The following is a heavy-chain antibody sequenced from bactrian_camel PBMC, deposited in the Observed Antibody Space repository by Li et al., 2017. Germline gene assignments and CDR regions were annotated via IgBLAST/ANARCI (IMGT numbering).Heavy chain of an antibody. CDR3: VRLYDCYSESCRYDEYNG. D-gene: IGHD3*01. CDR1: AYPPANVR. Sequence: HVQLVESGGGSVQAGGSLRLSCAFDAYPPANVRMAWFRQAPGKKREGVASIDSGGTTRYADSVKGRFTISRDNAKNTVYLQMNSLKPEDTAVYYCVRLYDCYSESCRYDEYNGWGQGTQVTVS. J-gene: IGHJ4*01. CDR2: IDSGGTT. V-gene: IGHV3S53*01.